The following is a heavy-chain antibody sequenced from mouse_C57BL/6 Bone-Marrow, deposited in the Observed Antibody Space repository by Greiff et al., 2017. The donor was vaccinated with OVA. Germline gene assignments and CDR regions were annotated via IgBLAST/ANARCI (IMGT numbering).Heavy chain of an antibody. CDR2: IYPRSGNT. D-gene: IGHD1-1*02. Sequence: VKLMESGAELARPGASVKLSCKASGYTFTSYGISWVKQRTGQGLEWIGEIYPRSGNTYYNEKFKGKATLTADKSSSTAYMELRSLTSEDSAVYFCARRWALAYWGQGTLVTVSA. V-gene: IGHV1-81*01. CDR3: ARRWALAY. J-gene: IGHJ3*01. CDR1: GYTFTSYG.